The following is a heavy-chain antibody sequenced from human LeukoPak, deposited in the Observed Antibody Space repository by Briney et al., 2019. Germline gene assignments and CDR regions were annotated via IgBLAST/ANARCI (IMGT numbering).Heavy chain of an antibody. CDR3: ARSKTTIDDRLFDP. V-gene: IGHV4-39*01. D-gene: IGHD1-1*01. CDR2: IYYSGST. CDR1: GGSISSSSYY. J-gene: IGHJ5*02. Sequence: SETLSLTCTVSGGSISSSSYYWGWIRQPPGKGLEWIGSIYYSGSTYYNPSLQSRIIISVDTSKNQFSLILRSVTAADTSVYYCARSKTTIDDRLFDPWGQGTLVTVSS.